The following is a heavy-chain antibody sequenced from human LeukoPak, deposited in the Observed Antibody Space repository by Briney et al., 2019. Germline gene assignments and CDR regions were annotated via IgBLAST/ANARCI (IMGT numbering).Heavy chain of an antibody. CDR2: ISSSSSYT. CDR1: GFTFSNVW. V-gene: IGHV3-11*03. D-gene: IGHD3-10*01. J-gene: IGHJ4*02. Sequence: PGGSLRLSCAASGFTFSNVWMSWVRQAPGKGLEWVSYISSSSSYTNYADSVKGRFTISRDNAKNSLYLQMNSLRAEDTAVYYCARSNWYGDGIYWGQGTLVTVSS. CDR3: ARSNWYGDGIY.